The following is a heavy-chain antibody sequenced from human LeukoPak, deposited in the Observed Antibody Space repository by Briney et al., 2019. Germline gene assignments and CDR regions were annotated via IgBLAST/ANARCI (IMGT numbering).Heavy chain of an antibody. CDR2: MNPNSGNT. D-gene: IGHD3-22*01. CDR3: ARSPGGDSGGYYYSDY. CDR1: GGTFSSYA. Sequence: ASVKVSCKASGGTFSSYAISWVRQATGQGLEWMGWMNPNSGNTGYAQKFQGRVTMTRNTSISTAYMELSSLISDDTAVYYCARSPGGDSGGYYYSDYWGQGTLVTVSS. J-gene: IGHJ4*02. V-gene: IGHV1-8*02.